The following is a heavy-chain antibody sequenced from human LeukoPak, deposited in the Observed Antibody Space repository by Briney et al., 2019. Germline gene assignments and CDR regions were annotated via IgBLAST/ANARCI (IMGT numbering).Heavy chain of an antibody. J-gene: IGHJ3*02. CDR2: IYTSGST. CDR1: GGSISSYY. Sequence: SETLSLTCTVSGGSISSYYWSWIRQPAGKGLEWIGRIYTSGSTNYNLSLKSRVTISVDKSKNQFSLKLSSVTAADTAVYYCARDLYDSSGYYNDAFDIWGQGTMVTVSS. CDR3: ARDLYDSSGYYNDAFDI. D-gene: IGHD3-22*01. V-gene: IGHV4-4*07.